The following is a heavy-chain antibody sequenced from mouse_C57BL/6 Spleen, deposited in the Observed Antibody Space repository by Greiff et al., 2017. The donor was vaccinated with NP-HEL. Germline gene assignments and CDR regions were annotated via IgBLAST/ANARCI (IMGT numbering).Heavy chain of an antibody. CDR3: ARRGTVANYWYFEV. J-gene: IGHJ1*03. CDR2: IDPSDSET. CDR1: GYTFTSYW. Sequence: QVQLQQPGAELVRPGSSVKLSCKASGYTFTSYWMHWVKQRPIQGLEWIGNIDPSDSETHYNQKFKDKATLTVDKSSSTAYMQLSSLTSEDSAVYYGARRGTVANYWYFEVWGTGTTVTVSS. D-gene: IGHD1-1*01. V-gene: IGHV1-52*01.